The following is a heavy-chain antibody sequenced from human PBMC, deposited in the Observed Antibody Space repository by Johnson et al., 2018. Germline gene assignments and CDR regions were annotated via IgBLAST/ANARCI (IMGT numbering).Heavy chain of an antibody. CDR3: ARARGKQLVRFSYGMDV. V-gene: IGHV3-23*01. CDR2: ISGSGGST. CDR1: GFTFSSYA. Sequence: EVQLLESGGGLVQPGGSLRLSCAASGFTFSSYAMSWVRQAPGKGLEWVSAISGSGGSTYYADSVKGRFTISRDNSKNSLYLQMNSLRAEDTAVYYCARARGKQLVRFSYGMDVWGQGTTVTVSS. J-gene: IGHJ6*02. D-gene: IGHD6-6*01.